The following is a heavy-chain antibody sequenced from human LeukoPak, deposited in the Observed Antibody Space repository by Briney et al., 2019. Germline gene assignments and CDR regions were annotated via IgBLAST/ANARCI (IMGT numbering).Heavy chain of an antibody. D-gene: IGHD3-16*01. CDR2: ISSSSSTI. CDR1: GFTFSSYS. Sequence: PGGSLRLSCAASGFTFSSYSMNWVRQAPGKGLEWVSYISSSSSTIYYADSVKDRFTISRDNAKNSLYLQMNSLRAEDTAVYYCARDRALGLSDYWGQGTLVTVSS. CDR3: ARDRALGLSDY. J-gene: IGHJ4*02. V-gene: IGHV3-48*04.